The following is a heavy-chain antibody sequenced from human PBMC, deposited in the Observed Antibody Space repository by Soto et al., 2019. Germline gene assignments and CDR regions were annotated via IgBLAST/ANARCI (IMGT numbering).Heavy chain of an antibody. CDR2: TYYRSNWRH. D-gene: IGHD6-19*01. Sequence: SPTLSLTCAISGDSVSSNTAAWSWIRLSPSRGLEWLGRTYYRSNWRHDYAVSVKSRITVNPDISKNHFSLQLNSVTPDDTAVYYCARGVAGSGFDLWGQGTLVTVSS. V-gene: IGHV6-1*01. CDR3: ARGVAGSGFDL. J-gene: IGHJ4*02. CDR1: GDSVSSNTAA.